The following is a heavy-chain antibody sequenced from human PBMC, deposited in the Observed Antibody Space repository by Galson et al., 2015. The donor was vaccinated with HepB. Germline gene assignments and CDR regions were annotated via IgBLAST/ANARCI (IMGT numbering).Heavy chain of an antibody. CDR2: VYRGGST. J-gene: IGHJ4*02. Sequence: ETLSLTCIVSGGSISTYYWSWIRQPAGKGLEWIGRVYRGGSTHFNPSLKSRVTMSVDTSKNQISLKLSSVTAADTAVYYCARDRDSATSSGWSVFDYWGQGALVTVSS. CDR1: GGSISTYY. V-gene: IGHV4-4*07. D-gene: IGHD6-19*01. CDR3: ARDRDSATSSGWSVFDY.